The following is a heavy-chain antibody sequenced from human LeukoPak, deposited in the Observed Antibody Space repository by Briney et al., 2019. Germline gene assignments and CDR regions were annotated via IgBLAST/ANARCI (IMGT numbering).Heavy chain of an antibody. V-gene: IGHV4-59*01. J-gene: IGHJ4*02. D-gene: IGHD2-8*01. CDR1: GGSISSYY. CDR3: ARVKTKRSYFDY. Sequence: SETLSLTCTVSGGSISSYYLSWIRQPPGKGLEWIGYIYYSGSTNYNPSLKSRVTISVDTSKNQFSLKLSSVTAADTAVYYCARVKTKRSYFDYWGQGTLVTVSS. CDR2: IYYSGST.